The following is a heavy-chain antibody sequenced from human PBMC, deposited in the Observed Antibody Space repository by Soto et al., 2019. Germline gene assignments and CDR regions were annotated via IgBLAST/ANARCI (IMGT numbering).Heavy chain of an antibody. Sequence: GXSLRLSGAASGFTFSNYAINWVHQAPGKGLEWVSVISGSGGSTYYADSVKGRFTISRDNSKNTLYLQMKSLRAEDTAVYYCARRSSSWYFDYWGQGTLVTVSS. D-gene: IGHD6-13*01. V-gene: IGHV3-23*01. CDR2: ISGSGGST. CDR1: GFTFSNYA. CDR3: ARRSSSWYFDY. J-gene: IGHJ4*02.